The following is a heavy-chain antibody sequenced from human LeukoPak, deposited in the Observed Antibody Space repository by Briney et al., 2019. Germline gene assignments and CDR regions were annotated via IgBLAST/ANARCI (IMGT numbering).Heavy chain of an antibody. CDR1: GFTFSSYG. CDR3: AKDRDSSSWSSYFDY. Sequence: PGGSLRLSCAASGFTFSSYGMHWVRQAPGKGLEWVAVIWYDGSNKYYADSVKGRFTISRDNSKNTLYLQMNSLRAEDTAVYYCAKDRDSSSWSSYFDYWGQGTLVTVSS. CDR2: IWYDGSNK. V-gene: IGHV3-33*06. D-gene: IGHD6-13*01. J-gene: IGHJ4*02.